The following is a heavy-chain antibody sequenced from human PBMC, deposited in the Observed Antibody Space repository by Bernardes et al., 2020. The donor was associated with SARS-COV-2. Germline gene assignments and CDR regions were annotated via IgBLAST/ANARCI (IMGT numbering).Heavy chain of an antibody. Sequence: GGSLRLSCTASGFTVSNAWVSWVRQAPGGGLEWVGRIKSKTESGTMDYAAPVKGRFTIPRDDSENTLHLHMSSLKTEDTGVYYCTSGVATHDFWGQGTLVTVSS. CDR1: GFTVSNAW. CDR3: TSGVATHDF. D-gene: IGHD2-15*01. CDR2: IKSKTESGTM. V-gene: IGHV3-15*01. J-gene: IGHJ4*02.